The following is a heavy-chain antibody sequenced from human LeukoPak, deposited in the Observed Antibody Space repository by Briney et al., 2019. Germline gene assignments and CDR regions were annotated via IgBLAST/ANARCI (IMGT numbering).Heavy chain of an antibody. Sequence: ASVKVSCKASGYTFSSYDINWMRQAPGQGLEWMGWMKPNSGNTDSAQKFQGRVTMTTNTSINTAYMELSSLRSEDTAVYYCARPGAAAGFGYWGQGTLVTVSS. V-gene: IGHV1-8*02. J-gene: IGHJ4*02. D-gene: IGHD6-13*01. CDR2: MKPNSGNT. CDR1: GYTFSSYD. CDR3: ARPGAAAGFGY.